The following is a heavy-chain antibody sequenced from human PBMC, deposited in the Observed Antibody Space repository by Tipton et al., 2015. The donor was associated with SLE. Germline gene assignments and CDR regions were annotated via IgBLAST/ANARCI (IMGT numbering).Heavy chain of an antibody. D-gene: IGHD4-23*01. Sequence: AVSGFSVSGNHVTWVRQAPGKGLEWISDSNYVGNTYYADSVKGRFTISRANSTNTLYLQMSSLRAEDTAVYYCGRAPPGYGGFDYWGQGAQVTVSS. J-gene: IGHJ4*02. V-gene: IGHV3-53*01. CDR1: GFSVSGNH. CDR3: GRAPPGYGGFDY. CDR2: SNYVGNT.